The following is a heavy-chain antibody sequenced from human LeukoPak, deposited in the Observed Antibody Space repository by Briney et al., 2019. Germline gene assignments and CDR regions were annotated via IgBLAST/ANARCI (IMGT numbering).Heavy chain of an antibody. J-gene: IGHJ4*02. Sequence: PGGSLRLSCAVSGFTFTDTYMTWIRQAPGKGLESLSYISPSGTDISYADSVKGRFTISRDNAKNSLYLQMNSLRAEDTAVYYCARLRGYYYDSSGYHPLDYWGQGTLVTVSS. CDR1: GFTFTDTY. CDR3: ARLRGYYYDSSGYHPLDY. V-gene: IGHV3-11*04. CDR2: ISPSGTDI. D-gene: IGHD3-22*01.